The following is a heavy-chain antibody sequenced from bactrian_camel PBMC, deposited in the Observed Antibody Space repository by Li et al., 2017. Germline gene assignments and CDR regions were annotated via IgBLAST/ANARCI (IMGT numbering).Heavy chain of an antibody. CDR3: ATRLTYGGSWYPPDFGY. CDR1: GSRYHTYC. Sequence: HVQLVESGGGSVQSGGSLKLSCVASGSRYHTYCMGWFRQAPGKEREGIAALDSDGTTDYADSVKGRFTITRDDAKNTLYLQMNSLKTEDTAVYYCATRLTYGGSWYPPDFGYWGQGTQVTVS. V-gene: IGHV3S1*01. J-gene: IGHJ6*01. D-gene: IGHD6*01. CDR2: LDSDGTT.